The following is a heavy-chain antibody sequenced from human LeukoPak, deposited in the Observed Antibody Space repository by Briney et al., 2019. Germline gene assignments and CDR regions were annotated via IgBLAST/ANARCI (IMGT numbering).Heavy chain of an antibody. CDR1: GFTFNNYW. CDR3: ARIGYSSSSLDY. CDR2: INQDGSVK. V-gene: IGHV3-7*01. D-gene: IGHD6-6*01. Sequence: GGSLRLSCAASGFTFNNYWMTWVRQAPGEGLEWVANINQDGSVKYYVDSVKGRFTISRDNAKNSLYVEMKSLRVEDTAVYYCARIGYSSSSLDYWGQGTLVTVSS. J-gene: IGHJ4*02.